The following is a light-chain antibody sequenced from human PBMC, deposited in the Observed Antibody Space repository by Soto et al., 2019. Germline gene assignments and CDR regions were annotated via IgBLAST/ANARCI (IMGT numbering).Light chain of an antibody. CDR3: QQYETFSGT. CDR1: QIVIGW. Sequence: IHMTHSPSTRSASVLYTVTFTLLSIQIVIGWLSFYQQKPGEAPSLLIYDASAFPSGVPSRFSGSGSGTKFTLTIASLQPDDFAAYYCQQYETFSGTFGPGTKVDIK. CDR2: DAS. V-gene: IGKV1-5*01. J-gene: IGKJ1*01.